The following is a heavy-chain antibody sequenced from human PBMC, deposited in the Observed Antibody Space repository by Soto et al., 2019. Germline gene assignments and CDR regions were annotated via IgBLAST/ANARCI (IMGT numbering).Heavy chain of an antibody. D-gene: IGHD3-10*01. CDR1: GGSISSYY. Sequence: SETLSLTCTVSGGSISSYYWSWIRQPPGKGLEWIGYIYYSGSTNYNPSLKSRVTISVDTSKNQFSLKLSSVTAADTAVYYCAGYGSGTDLGYWGQGTLVTVS. V-gene: IGHV4-59*01. CDR2: IYYSGST. J-gene: IGHJ4*02. CDR3: AGYGSGTDLGY.